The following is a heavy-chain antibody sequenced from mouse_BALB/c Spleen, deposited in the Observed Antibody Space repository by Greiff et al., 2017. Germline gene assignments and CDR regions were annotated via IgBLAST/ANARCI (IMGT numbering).Heavy chain of an antibody. D-gene: IGHD2-14*01. Sequence: VQLQQSGPELVKPGASVKISCKASGYAFSSSWMNWVKQRPGQGLEWIGRIYPGDGDTNYNGKFKGKATLTADKSSSTAYMQLSSLTSVDSAVYFCAKDRYDGGYWGQGTSVTVSS. V-gene: IGHV1-82*01. CDR3: AKDRYDGGY. J-gene: IGHJ4*01. CDR2: IYPGDGDT. CDR1: GYAFSSSW.